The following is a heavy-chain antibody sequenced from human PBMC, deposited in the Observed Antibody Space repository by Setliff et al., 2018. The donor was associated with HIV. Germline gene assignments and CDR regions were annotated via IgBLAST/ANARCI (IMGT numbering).Heavy chain of an antibody. CDR1: GYSFASYW. Sequence: PGESLKISCKASGYSFASYWVGWVRQMPGKGLEWMGLIYPGDSETRYNQSFQGQVSISADKSINTAYLQWSSLKASDTAMYYCARRYGFDSSGLENDAFDIWGQGTLVTVSS. CDR3: ARRYGFDSSGLENDAFDI. D-gene: IGHD3-22*01. CDR2: IYPGDSET. J-gene: IGHJ3*02. V-gene: IGHV5-51*01.